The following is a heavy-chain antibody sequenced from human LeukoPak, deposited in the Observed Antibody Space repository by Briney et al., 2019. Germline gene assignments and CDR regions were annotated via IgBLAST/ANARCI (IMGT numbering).Heavy chain of an antibody. V-gene: IGHV3-7*01. CDR2: IKQDGSEK. J-gene: IGHJ4*02. CDR1: GFTFSTYW. CDR3: AREVGICSGGSCYFRFDF. Sequence: GGSLRLSCAASGFTFSTYWMNWVRQAPGKGLEWVSNIKQDGSEKYYVDSVKGRFTISRDNAKNSLYLQMDSLRAEDTAVYYCAREVGICSGGSCYFRFDFWGQGTLVTVSS. D-gene: IGHD2-15*01.